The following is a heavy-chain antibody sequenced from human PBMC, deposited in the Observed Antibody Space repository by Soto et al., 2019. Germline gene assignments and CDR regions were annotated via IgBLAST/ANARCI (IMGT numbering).Heavy chain of an antibody. Sequence: GASVKVSCKASGYTFTSYYMRWVRQAPGQGLEWMGIINPSGGSTSYAQKFQGRVTMTRDTSTSTVYMELSSLRSEDTAVYYCARVGFNWNNNGALQNDFEICGQGTMVTVS. J-gene: IGHJ3*02. CDR1: GYTFTSYY. CDR3: ARVGFNWNNNGALQNDFEI. CDR2: INPSGGST. V-gene: IGHV1-46*01. D-gene: IGHD1-20*01.